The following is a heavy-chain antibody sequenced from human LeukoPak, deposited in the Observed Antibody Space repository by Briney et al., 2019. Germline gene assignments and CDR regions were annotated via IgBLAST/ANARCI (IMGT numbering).Heavy chain of an antibody. CDR2: ISYDRSNK. V-gene: IGHV3-30*03. D-gene: IGHD3-10*01. CDR3: AREGYYGSGSPPSLYFDY. Sequence: GRSLRLSCAASGFTFSSYGIHWVRQAPGKGLEWVAVISYDRSNKYYADSVKGRFTISRDNSRSTLYLQMNSLRPEVTAIYYCAREGYYGSGSPPSLYFDYWGQGTLVTVSS. J-gene: IGHJ4*02. CDR1: GFTFSSYG.